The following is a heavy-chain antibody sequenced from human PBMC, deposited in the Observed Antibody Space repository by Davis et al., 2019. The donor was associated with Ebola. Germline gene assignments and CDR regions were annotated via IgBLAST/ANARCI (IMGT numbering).Heavy chain of an antibody. V-gene: IGHV1-18*04. CDR3: QLSYYDSSGYFEY. Sequence: ASVKVSCKASGYTFTSYGITWVRQAPGQGLEWMGWISAYNGNTNYAQKFQGRVTMTTDTSTSTAYMGLRSLRSDDTAVYYCQLSYYDSSGYFEYWGQGTLVTVSS. CDR1: GYTFTSYG. CDR2: ISAYNGNT. D-gene: IGHD3-22*01. J-gene: IGHJ4*02.